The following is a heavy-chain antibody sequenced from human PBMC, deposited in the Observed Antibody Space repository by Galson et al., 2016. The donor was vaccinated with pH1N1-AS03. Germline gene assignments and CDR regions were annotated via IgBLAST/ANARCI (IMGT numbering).Heavy chain of an antibody. CDR2: LYYSGSA. CDR3: ARGDTIFGVVINELDV. Sequence: SETLSLTCVVSGDSMSGYWWNWIRQPPGKGLEWIGYLYYSGSANYNPSLKSRVTILLDKSKNQFSLELSSVTAADTAVYYCARGDTIFGVVINELDVWGQGTKVTVSS. J-gene: IGHJ3*01. D-gene: IGHD3-3*01. CDR1: GDSMSGYW. V-gene: IGHV4-59*01.